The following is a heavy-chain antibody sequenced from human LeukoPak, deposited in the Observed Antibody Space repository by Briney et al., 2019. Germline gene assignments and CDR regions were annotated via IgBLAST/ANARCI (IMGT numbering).Heavy chain of an antibody. D-gene: IGHD2-2*01. CDR1: GYSFTTYG. J-gene: IGHJ4*02. CDR3: ARALYHTFDY. CDR2: ISANNNNT. V-gene: IGHV1-18*01. Sequence: HWASVSVSCKASGYSFTTYGTSWVRQAPGQGLEWMGWISANNNNTDNVPKLQGRVTMTTDTSTSTAYMELRSLRSDDTAVYYFARALYHTFDYWGQGTLVTVSS.